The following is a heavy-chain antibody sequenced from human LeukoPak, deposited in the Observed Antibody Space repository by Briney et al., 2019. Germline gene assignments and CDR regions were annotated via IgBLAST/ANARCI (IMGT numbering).Heavy chain of an antibody. CDR1: GFTFSSYA. CDR3: ARDWRAGSWHAFQH. V-gene: IGHV3-30*04. J-gene: IGHJ1*01. CDR2: ISYDGSNK. D-gene: IGHD6-13*01. Sequence: GRSLRLSCAASGFTFSSYAMHWVRQAPGKGLEWVAVISYDGSNKYYADSVKGRFTISRDNSKNTLYLQMNSLRAEDTAVYYCARDWRAGSWHAFQHWGQGTLVTVSS.